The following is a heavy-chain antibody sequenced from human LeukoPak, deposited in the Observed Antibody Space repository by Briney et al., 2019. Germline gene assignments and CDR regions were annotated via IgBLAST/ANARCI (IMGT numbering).Heavy chain of an antibody. D-gene: IGHD6-19*01. V-gene: IGHV4-59*01. CDR3: ARASSSGWYFPY. CDR1: GGSISSYY. CDR2: IYYSGST. J-gene: IGHJ4*02. Sequence: SETLSLTCTVSGGSISSYYWSWIRQPPRKGLEWIGYIYYSGSTNYNPSLKSRVTISVDTSKNQFSLKLSSVTAADTAVYYCARASSSGWYFPYWGQGTLVTVSS.